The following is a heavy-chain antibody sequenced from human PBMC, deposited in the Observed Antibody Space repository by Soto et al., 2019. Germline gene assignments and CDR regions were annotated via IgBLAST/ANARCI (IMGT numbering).Heavy chain of an antibody. D-gene: IGHD6-19*01. CDR1: GFIFSSYG. V-gene: IGHV3-30*18. CDR2: ISYDGSEK. Sequence: PGGSLRLSCVVSGFIFSSYGMHWVRQSPVKGLEWLAVISYDGSEKYYAESVKVRFTISRDNSKNTLYLQMNSLRDEDTAVYYCAKGGEVAARGHYFDYWGQGALVTVSS. J-gene: IGHJ4*02. CDR3: AKGGEVAARGHYFDY.